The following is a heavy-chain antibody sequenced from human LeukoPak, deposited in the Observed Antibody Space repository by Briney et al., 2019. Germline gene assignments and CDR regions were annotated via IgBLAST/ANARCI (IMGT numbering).Heavy chain of an antibody. Sequence: SVKVSCKASGGTFSSYAISWVRQAPGQGLEWMGGIIPIFGTANYTQKFQGRVTITTDESTSTAYMELSSLRSEDTAVYYCARDRSSGSVGFDPWGQGTLVTVSS. V-gene: IGHV1-69*05. CDR3: ARDRSSGSVGFDP. CDR1: GGTFSSYA. D-gene: IGHD6-19*01. J-gene: IGHJ5*02. CDR2: IIPIFGTA.